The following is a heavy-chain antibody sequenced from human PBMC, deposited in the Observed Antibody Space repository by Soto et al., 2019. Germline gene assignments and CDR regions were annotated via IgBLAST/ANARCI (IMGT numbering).Heavy chain of an antibody. D-gene: IGHD4-17*01. V-gene: IGHV4-30-2*01. Sequence: PSETLSLTCTVSGGSISSGNYSWSWIRQPPGKGLEWIGYIYHSGSTYYNPSLKSRVTISVDRSKNQFSLKLSSVTAADTAVYYCARGMTTVTTFDYWGQGTLVTVSS. CDR2: IYHSGST. CDR1: GGSISSGNYS. J-gene: IGHJ4*02. CDR3: ARGMTTVTTFDY.